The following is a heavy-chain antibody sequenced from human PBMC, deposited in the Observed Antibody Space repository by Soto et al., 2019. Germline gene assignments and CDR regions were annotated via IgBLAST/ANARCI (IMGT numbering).Heavy chain of an antibody. J-gene: IGHJ4*02. V-gene: IGHV3-23*01. Sequence: EVQVLESGGGLGQPGGSLRLSCAASGFTFSSYAMSWVRQAPGKGLEWVSAISGGGVATNYADSVKGRFTISRDNSKNTLYLQMNSLRDEDTAVYYCAKGRESSGSYRPFDYWGQGTLVTVSS. CDR3: AKGRESSGSYRPFDY. CDR2: ISGGGVAT. CDR1: GFTFSSYA. D-gene: IGHD3-22*01.